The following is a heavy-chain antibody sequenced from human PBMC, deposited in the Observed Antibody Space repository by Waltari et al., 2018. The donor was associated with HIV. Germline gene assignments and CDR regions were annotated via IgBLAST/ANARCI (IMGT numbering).Heavy chain of an antibody. J-gene: IGHJ4*02. D-gene: IGHD1-26*01. CDR1: GGSFSDHS. V-gene: IGHV4-34*01. CDR3: ARLTGGY. Sequence: QVQLQQWGAGLLKPSETLSLTCAVYGGSFSDHSWSWIRQPPGKGLEWIGEINHSGTAKYNPSLRSRVTISVDTSKNQFSLNLISVTAADTAVYYCARLTGGYWGQGTLVTVSS. CDR2: INHSGTA.